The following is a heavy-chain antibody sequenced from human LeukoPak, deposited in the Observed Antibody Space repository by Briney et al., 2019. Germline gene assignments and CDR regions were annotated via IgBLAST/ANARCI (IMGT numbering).Heavy chain of an antibody. Sequence: GGSLRLSCAASGFTFSSYAMSWVRQAPGKGLEWVSGISWNSGSIGYADSVKGRFTISRDNAKNSLYLQMNSLRAEDTAVYYCARDSPDYYDSSGSGGYWGQGTLVTVSS. J-gene: IGHJ4*02. CDR1: GFTFSSYA. CDR3: ARDSPDYYDSSGSGGY. V-gene: IGHV3-9*01. D-gene: IGHD3-22*01. CDR2: ISWNSGSI.